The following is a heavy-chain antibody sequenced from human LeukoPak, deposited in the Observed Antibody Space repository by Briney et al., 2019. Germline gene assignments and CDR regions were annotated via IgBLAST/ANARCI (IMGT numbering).Heavy chain of an antibody. D-gene: IGHD3-10*02. V-gene: IGHV3-23*01. Sequence: GGSLRLSCAASGFTFRNYALSWVRQAPGKGLEWVSSISESGVTTYYADSVKGRFTISRDNSKNTLFLQMSSLRVDDTAVYFCARFRSNTIIGGGLDYWGQGTLVTVSS. J-gene: IGHJ4*02. CDR2: ISESGVTT. CDR1: GFTFRNYA. CDR3: ARFRSNTIIGGGLDY.